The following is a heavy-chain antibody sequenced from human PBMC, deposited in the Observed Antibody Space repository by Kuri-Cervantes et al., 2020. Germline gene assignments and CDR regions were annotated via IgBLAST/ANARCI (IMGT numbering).Heavy chain of an antibody. CDR2: ISGSGGST. D-gene: IGHD3-22*01. V-gene: IGHV3-23*01. J-gene: IGHJ4*02. CDR3: AKGRRDSSGYYPDFDY. Sequence: GESLKISCAASGFTFSSYAMSWVRQAPGKGLEWVSAISGSGGSTYYADSVKGRFTISRDNSKNTLYLQMNSLRAEDTAVYYCAKGRRDSSGYYPDFDYWGQGTLVTVSS. CDR1: GFTFSSYA.